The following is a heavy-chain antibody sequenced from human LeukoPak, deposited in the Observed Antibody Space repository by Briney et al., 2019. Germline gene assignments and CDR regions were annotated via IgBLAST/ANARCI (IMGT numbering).Heavy chain of an antibody. J-gene: IGHJ6*02. D-gene: IGHD3-10*01. V-gene: IGHV3-21*01. CDR1: GFTFSSYS. Sequence: GSLRLSCAASGFTFSSYSMNWVRQAPGKGLEWVSSISSSSSYIYYADSVKGRFTISRDNAKNSLYLQMNSLRAEDTAVYYCARYYGSGSSTYYYYGMDVWGQGTTVTVSS. CDR2: ISSSSSYI. CDR3: ARYYGSGSSTYYYYGMDV.